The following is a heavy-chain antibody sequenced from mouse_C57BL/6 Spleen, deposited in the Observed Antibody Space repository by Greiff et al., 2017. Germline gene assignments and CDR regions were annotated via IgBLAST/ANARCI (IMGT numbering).Heavy chain of an antibody. J-gene: IGHJ4*01. D-gene: IGHD2-2*01. V-gene: IGHV1-76*01. CDR2: IYPGSGNT. CDR3: ARSAYGSMDY. CDR1: GYTFTDYY. Sequence: VQLQQSGAELVRPGASVKLSCKASGYTFTDYYINWVKQRPGQGLEWIARIYPGSGNTYYNEKFKGKATLTAEKSSSTAYMQLSSQTSEDSAVYFCARSAYGSMDYWGQGTSVTVSS.